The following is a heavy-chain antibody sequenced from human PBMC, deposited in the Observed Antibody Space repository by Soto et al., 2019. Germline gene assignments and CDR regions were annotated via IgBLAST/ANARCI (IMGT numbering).Heavy chain of an antibody. D-gene: IGHD2-15*01. Sequence: EVQLVESGGGLVEPGGSLRLSCAASGFTFSRYSLNWVRQAPGKGLEWVSTISGRSDYIYYADSVKGRFTISRDNAKNSVYLKMNSLRAEDTAVSYCARGEGYGPFDYWGQGSLVTVSS. V-gene: IGHV3-21*01. CDR3: ARGEGYGPFDY. J-gene: IGHJ4*02. CDR1: GFTFSRYS. CDR2: ISGRSDYI.